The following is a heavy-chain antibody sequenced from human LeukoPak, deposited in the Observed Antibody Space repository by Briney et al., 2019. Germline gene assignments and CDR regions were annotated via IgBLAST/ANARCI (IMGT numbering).Heavy chain of an antibody. J-gene: IGHJ4*02. D-gene: IGHD2-2*01. Sequence: GGSLRLSYAASGFTFSSYWMSWVRQAPGKGLEWVANIKQDGSEKYYVDSVKGRFTISRDNAKNSLYLQMNSLRAEDTAVYYCARRGYCSSTSCYSFDYWGQGTLVTVSS. CDR2: IKQDGSEK. CDR1: GFTFSSYW. V-gene: IGHV3-7*01. CDR3: ARRGYCSSTSCYSFDY.